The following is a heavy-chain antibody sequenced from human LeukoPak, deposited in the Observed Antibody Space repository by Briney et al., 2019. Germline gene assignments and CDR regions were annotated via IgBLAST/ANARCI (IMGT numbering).Heavy chain of an antibody. Sequence: GGSLRLSCAASGFTVSNSYMSWVRQAPGQGLEWVSVIYSGGNTYYADSVKGRFTISGDNSKNTLYLQMNSLRPDDTAVYYCARGYGETRWGQGTLVTVSS. CDR3: ARGYGETR. CDR1: GFTVSNSY. V-gene: IGHV3-66*02. D-gene: IGHD4-17*01. J-gene: IGHJ4*02. CDR2: IYSGGNT.